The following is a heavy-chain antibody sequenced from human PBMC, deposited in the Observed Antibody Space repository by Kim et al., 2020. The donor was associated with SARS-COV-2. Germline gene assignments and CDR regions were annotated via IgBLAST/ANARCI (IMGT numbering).Heavy chain of an antibody. V-gene: IGHV3-30*18. CDR2: ISYDGSNK. Sequence: GGSLRLSCAASGFTFSSYGMHWVRQAPGKGLEWVAVISYDGSNKYYADSVKGRFTISRDNSKNTLYLQMNSLRAEDTAVYYCANFGAAVAGIKGHWGQGTLVTVSS. J-gene: IGHJ4*02. CDR1: GFTFSSYG. CDR3: ANFGAAVAGIKGH. D-gene: IGHD6-19*01.